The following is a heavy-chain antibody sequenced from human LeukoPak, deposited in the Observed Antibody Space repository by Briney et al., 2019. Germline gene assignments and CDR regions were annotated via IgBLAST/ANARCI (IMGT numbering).Heavy chain of an antibody. V-gene: IGHV3-23*01. D-gene: IGHD3-9*01. CDR2: ISGSGDST. CDR1: GFNFSSYA. CDR3: AKIPFNDILYYFDY. J-gene: IGHJ4*02. Sequence: GGSLRLSCTASGFNFSSYAMTWVRQVPGKGLEWVSAISGSGDSTYYVDSVEGRFTISRDNSKNTLYLQMNSLRAEDTAVYYCAKIPFNDILYYFDYWGQGTLVTVSS.